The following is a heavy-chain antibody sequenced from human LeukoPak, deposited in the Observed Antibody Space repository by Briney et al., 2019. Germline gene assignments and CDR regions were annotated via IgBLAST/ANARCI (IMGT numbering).Heavy chain of an antibody. V-gene: IGHV1-69*13. CDR1: GGTFSSYA. CDR3: ARAGGDYYDSSGFLDY. J-gene: IGHJ4*02. CDR2: IIPIFGTA. D-gene: IGHD3-22*01. Sequence: SVQVSCKASGGTFSSYAISWVRQAPGQGLEWMGGIIPIFGTANYAQKFQGRVTITADESTSTAYMELSSLRSEDTAVYYCARAGGDYYDSSGFLDYWGQGTLVTVSS.